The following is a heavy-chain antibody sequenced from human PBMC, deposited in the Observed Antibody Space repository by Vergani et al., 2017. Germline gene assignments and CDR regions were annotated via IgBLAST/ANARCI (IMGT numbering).Heavy chain of an antibody. CDR3: ARDRIAAAGNVYYGMDV. CDR1: GGSISSGGYY. CDR2: SDYSGST. V-gene: IGHV4-31*03. Sequence: QVQLQESGPGLVKPSQTLSLTCTVSGGSISSGGYYWSWIRQHPGKGLEWIGSSDYSGSTYYNPSLKSRVTISVDTSKTQFSMKLSSVTAADTAVYYCARDRIAAAGNVYYGMDVWGQGTTVTVSS. D-gene: IGHD6-13*01. J-gene: IGHJ6*02.